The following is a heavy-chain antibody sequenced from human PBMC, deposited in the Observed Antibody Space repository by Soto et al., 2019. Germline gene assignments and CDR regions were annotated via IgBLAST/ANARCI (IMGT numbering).Heavy chain of an antibody. CDR1: GYTFISYA. J-gene: IGHJ4*02. CDR3: AREGWFVDD. CDR2: VNPATGHT. V-gene: IGHV1-3*05. D-gene: IGHD3-10*01. Sequence: QVQLVQSGAEERKPGASVKLSCRASGYTFISYAIHWVRQAPGQRLEWMGWVNPATGHTEYSQKFQGRVTITRDTSAKTGYMGLSSRRSEDTAVYYCAREGWFVDDWGQGTLVTVSS.